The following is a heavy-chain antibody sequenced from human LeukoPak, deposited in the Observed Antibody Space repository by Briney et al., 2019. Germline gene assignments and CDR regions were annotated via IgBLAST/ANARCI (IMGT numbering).Heavy chain of an antibody. CDR1: GFTFDDYA. CDR3: AKGAITYYYYAMDV. D-gene: IGHD1-14*01. Sequence: GGSLRLSCAASGFTFDDYAIYWVRQAPGKGLEWVCLISGDGGSTTYYADSVKGRFTISRDNSKNTLYLRMNSLRAGDTAVYYCAKGAITYYYYAMDVWGQGTTVTVSS. J-gene: IGHJ6*02. V-gene: IGHV3-23*01. CDR2: ISGDGGSTT.